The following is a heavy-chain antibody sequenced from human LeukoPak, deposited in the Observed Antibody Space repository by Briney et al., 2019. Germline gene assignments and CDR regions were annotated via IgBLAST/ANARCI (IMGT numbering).Heavy chain of an antibody. V-gene: IGHV1-69*13. D-gene: IGHD1-26*01. J-gene: IGHJ4*02. CDR2: IIPIFGTA. CDR1: GGTFSSYA. CDR3: ARVAVGATPPSFDY. Sequence: ASVKVSCKASGGTFSSYAISWVRQAPGQGLEWMGGIIPIFGTANYAQKFQGRVTITADESTSTAYMELSSLRSEDTAVYYCARVAVGATPPSFDYWGQGTLVTVSS.